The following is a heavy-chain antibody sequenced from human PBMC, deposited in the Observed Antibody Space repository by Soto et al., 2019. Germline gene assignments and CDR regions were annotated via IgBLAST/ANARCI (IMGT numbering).Heavy chain of an antibody. D-gene: IGHD2-15*01. J-gene: IGHJ6*02. CDR2: IIPIFGTA. CDR1: GGTFSSYA. CDR3: ATLSGGSRYYYYGMDV. V-gene: IGHV1-69*12. Sequence: QVQLVQSGAEVKKPGSSVKVSCKASGGTFSSYAISWVRQAPGQGLEWMGGIIPIFGTANYAQKFQGRVTITADESTSTAYMELSSRRSEDTAVYYCATLSGGSRYYYYGMDVWGQGTTVTVSS.